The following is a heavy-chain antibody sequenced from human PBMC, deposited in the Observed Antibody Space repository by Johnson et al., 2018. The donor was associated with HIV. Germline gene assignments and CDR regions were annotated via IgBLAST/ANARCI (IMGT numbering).Heavy chain of an antibody. CDR3: ARDVSYRYDGDGWADAFDI. CDR1: GFTFDTSW. CDR2: IKYDGGRI. J-gene: IGHJ3*02. D-gene: IGHD2-21*01. V-gene: IGHV3-7*01. Sequence: VQLVESGGGLVQPGGSLRLSCAASGFTFDTSWMNWVRQAPGRGLEWVAYIKYDGGRIQYVDSVKGRFTISRDNARNLLFLQINTLRAEDTAVYYCARDVSYRYDGDGWADAFDIWGQGTMVTVSS.